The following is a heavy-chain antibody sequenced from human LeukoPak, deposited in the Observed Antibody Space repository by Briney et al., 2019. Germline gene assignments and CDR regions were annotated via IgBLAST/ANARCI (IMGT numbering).Heavy chain of an antibody. Sequence: GGSLRLSCAASGFTFSSYGMHWVRQAPGKGLEWVAVIWYDGSNKYYADSVKGRFTISRDNSKNTLYLQMNSLRAEDTAVYYCARDQGAWGYGYNFDYWGQGTLVTVSS. V-gene: IGHV3-33*01. CDR2: IWYDGSNK. CDR3: ARDQGAWGYGYNFDY. D-gene: IGHD3-16*01. J-gene: IGHJ4*02. CDR1: GFTFSSYG.